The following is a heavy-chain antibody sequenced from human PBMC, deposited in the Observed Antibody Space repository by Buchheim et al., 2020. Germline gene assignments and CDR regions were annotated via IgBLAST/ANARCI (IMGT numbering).Heavy chain of an antibody. CDR1: GFTFKNHW. V-gene: IGHV3-7*01. Sequence: EVQLVESGGGLVQPGGSLRLSCAASGFTFKNHWINWVRQAPGKGLEWVANIKQDGSEKYYVDSVKGRLTISRDNAKKSLYLQMNSMRAEDTAVYYCARSTGFRMDVWGKGTT. J-gene: IGHJ6*03. D-gene: IGHD1-14*01. CDR2: IKQDGSEK. CDR3: ARSTGFRMDV.